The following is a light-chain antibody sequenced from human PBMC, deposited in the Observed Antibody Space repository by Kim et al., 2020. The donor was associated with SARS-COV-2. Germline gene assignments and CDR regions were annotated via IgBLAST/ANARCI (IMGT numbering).Light chain of an antibody. CDR3: LQHRSFPYT. CDR2: DAI. CDR1: QDIRSE. V-gene: IGKV1-17*01. J-gene: IGKJ2*01. Sequence: SASVGDRVTIPSRASQDIRSELGWFQQKPGKAPKRLIYDAISLESGVPSRFSGSGSGTEFTLTINSLRPEDFTTYYCLQHRSFPYTFGRGTKLEI.